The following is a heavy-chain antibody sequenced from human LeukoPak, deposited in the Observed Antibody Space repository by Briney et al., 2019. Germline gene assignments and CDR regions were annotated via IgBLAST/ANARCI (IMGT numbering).Heavy chain of an antibody. Sequence: SETLSLTCTVSGGSISGYYWSWIRQPPGKGLEWIGYIYYSGSTNYNPSLKSRVTISVDTSKNQFSLKLSSVTAADTAVYYCARAQLWLGDYYGMDVWGQGTTVTVSS. CDR3: ARAQLWLGDYYGMDV. J-gene: IGHJ6*02. V-gene: IGHV4-59*08. CDR2: IYYSGST. D-gene: IGHD5-18*01. CDR1: GGSISGYY.